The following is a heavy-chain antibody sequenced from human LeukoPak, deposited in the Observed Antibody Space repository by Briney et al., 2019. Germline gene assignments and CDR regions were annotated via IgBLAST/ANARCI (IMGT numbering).Heavy chain of an antibody. CDR1: GFTFSSYA. CDR3: AKLARDRGSSTCYVDY. J-gene: IGHJ4*02. CDR2: ITSSGGST. Sequence: GGSLRLSCAASGFTFSSYAMSWVRQAPGKGLECVSTITSSGGSTYYADSVKGRFTISRDTSKNTLYLQMNSLRAEDTAVYYCAKLARDRGSSTCYVDYWGQGTLVPVSS. D-gene: IGHD2-2*01. V-gene: IGHV3-23*01.